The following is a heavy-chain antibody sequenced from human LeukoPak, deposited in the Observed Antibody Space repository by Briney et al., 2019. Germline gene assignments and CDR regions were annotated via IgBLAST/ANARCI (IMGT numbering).Heavy chain of an antibody. CDR3: ASSSSGGH. D-gene: IGHD2-15*01. CDR2: ISSGSTVI. Sequence: PGRSLRLSCAASGFTFSDYYMIWIRQAPGKGLEWVSYISSGSTVIYYADSVKGRFAVSRDNAKNSLYLQMNSLRAEDTAVYYCASSSSGGHWGQGTLVTVSS. J-gene: IGHJ4*02. CDR1: GFTFSDYY. V-gene: IGHV3-11*04.